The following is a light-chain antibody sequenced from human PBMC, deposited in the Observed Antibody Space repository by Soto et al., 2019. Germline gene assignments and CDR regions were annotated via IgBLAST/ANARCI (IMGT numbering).Light chain of an antibody. CDR3: GTWDSSLSVVV. Sequence: QSVLTQPPSVSAAPGQKVTISCSGRNSNIGNKDVSWYQLFPGTAPKLLIYDNDRRPSGIPDRFSASKSGTLATLAINGLQAGDEADYYCGTWDSSLSVVVFGGGTKLTVL. CDR2: DND. CDR1: NSNIGNKD. J-gene: IGLJ2*01. V-gene: IGLV1-51*01.